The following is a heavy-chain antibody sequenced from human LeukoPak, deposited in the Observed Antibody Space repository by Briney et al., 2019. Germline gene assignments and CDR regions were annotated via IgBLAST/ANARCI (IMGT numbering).Heavy chain of an antibody. V-gene: IGHV4-39*07. CDR1: GGSISSGDYY. D-gene: IGHD2-2*01. Sequence: SETLSLTCTVSGGSISSGDYYWSWIRQPPGKGLEWIGEINHSGSTNYNPSLKSRVTISVDTSKNQFSLKLSSVTAADTAVYYCARGSIVVVPAAIQPGRYNWFDPWGQGTLVTVSS. J-gene: IGHJ5*02. CDR2: INHSGST. CDR3: ARGSIVVVPAAIQPGRYNWFDP.